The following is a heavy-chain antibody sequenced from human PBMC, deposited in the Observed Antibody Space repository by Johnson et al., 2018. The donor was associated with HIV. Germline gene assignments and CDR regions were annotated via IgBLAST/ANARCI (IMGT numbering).Heavy chain of an antibody. CDR1: GFTVSRNY. CDR2: VYSGGST. J-gene: IGHJ3*01. CDR3: ARGYILTGYAGACDL. V-gene: IGHV3-66*01. Sequence: VQLVESGGGLVQPGGSLRLSCAASGFTVSRNYMSWVRQAPGQGLEWVSVVYSGGSTYYADSVKGRFTVSRDNSKNTVYIQMNSLRDEDMAVYYCARGYILTGYAGACDLWGQVTMGTVSS. D-gene: IGHD3-9*01.